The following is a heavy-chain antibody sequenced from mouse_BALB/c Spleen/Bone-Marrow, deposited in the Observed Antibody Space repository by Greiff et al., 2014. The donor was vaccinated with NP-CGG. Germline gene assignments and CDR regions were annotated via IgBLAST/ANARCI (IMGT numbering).Heavy chain of an antibody. CDR3: ARDKNYGSYWYFDV. CDR2: IRNKANGYTT. V-gene: IGHV7-3*02. J-gene: IGHJ1*01. Sequence: VQLQQSGGGLVQPGGSLRLSCATSGFTFTDYYMSWVRQPSGKALEWLGFIRNKANGYTTEYSASVKGRFTISRDNSQSILYLQMNTLRAEDSATYYCARDKNYGSYWYFDVWGAGTTVTVSS. D-gene: IGHD2-1*01. CDR1: GFTFTDYY.